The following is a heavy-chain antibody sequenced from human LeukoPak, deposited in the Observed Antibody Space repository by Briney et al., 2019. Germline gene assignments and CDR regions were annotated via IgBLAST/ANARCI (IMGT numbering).Heavy chain of an antibody. CDR2: IYYSGST. V-gene: IGHV4-39*01. CDR1: GGSISSSSYY. CDR3: ARASIAGNWFDP. D-gene: IGHD6-6*01. Sequence: SETLCLTCTVSGGSISSSSYYWGWIRQPPGKGLEWIGSIYYSGSTYYNPSLKSRVTISVDTSKNQFSLKLSSVTAADTAVYYCARASIAGNWFDPWGQGTLVTVSS. J-gene: IGHJ5*02.